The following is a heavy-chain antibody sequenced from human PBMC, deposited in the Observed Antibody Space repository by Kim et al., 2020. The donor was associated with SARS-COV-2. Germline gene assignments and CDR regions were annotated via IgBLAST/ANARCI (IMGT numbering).Heavy chain of an antibody. CDR2: ISYDGSNK. V-gene: IGHV3-30-3*01. D-gene: IGHD2-2*01. CDR3: ARVLGYCSSTSCYFRNHYFDY. CDR1: GFTFSSYA. Sequence: GGSLRLSCAASGFTFSSYAMHWVRQAPGKGLEWVAVISYDGSNKYYADSVKGRFTISRDNSKNTLYLQMNSLRAEDTAVYYCARVLGYCSSTSCYFRNHYFDYWGQGTLVTVSS. J-gene: IGHJ4*02.